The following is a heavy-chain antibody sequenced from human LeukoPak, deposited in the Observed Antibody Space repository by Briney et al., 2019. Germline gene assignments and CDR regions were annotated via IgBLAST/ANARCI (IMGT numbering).Heavy chain of an antibody. J-gene: IGHJ4*02. Sequence: ASVKVSCKASGYTFIGYYVHWVRQAPGQGLEWMGWINPKSGDTKYAQSFQGRVTMTSDMSFSTAYMELRRLRSDDTAVYYCARDMDRGQWLVRPYYWGLGTLVTVSS. V-gene: IGHV1-2*02. CDR3: ARDMDRGQWLVRPYY. CDR1: GYTFIGYY. D-gene: IGHD6-19*01. CDR2: INPKSGDT.